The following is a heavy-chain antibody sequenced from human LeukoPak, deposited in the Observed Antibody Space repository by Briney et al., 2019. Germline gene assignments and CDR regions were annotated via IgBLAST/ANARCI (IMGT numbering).Heavy chain of an antibody. V-gene: IGHV3-30*18. J-gene: IGHJ4*02. CDR1: GFSFSSYG. CDR3: AKDKEGSSGWIDY. CDR2: ISYDGSSK. Sequence: PGGSLRLSCVVSGFSFSSYGMHWVRQAPGKGLEWVAVISYDGSSKYYADSVKGRFTISRDNSKNTLYLQMNSLRAEDTAVYYCAKDKEGSSGWIDYWGQGTLVTVSS. D-gene: IGHD6-19*01.